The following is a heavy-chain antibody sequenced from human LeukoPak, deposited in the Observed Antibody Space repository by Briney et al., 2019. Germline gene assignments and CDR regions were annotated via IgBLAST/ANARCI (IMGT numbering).Heavy chain of an antibody. V-gene: IGHV3-23*01. D-gene: IGHD3-22*01. CDR3: ASNRYYYDSSGYYDY. Sequence: GGSLRLSCAASGFTFSSYAMSWVRQAPGKGLEWVSAISGSGGSTYYADSVKGRFTISRDNSKNTLYLQMNSLRAEDTAVYYCASNRYYYDSSGYYDYWGQGTLVTVSS. J-gene: IGHJ4*02. CDR1: GFTFSSYA. CDR2: ISGSGGST.